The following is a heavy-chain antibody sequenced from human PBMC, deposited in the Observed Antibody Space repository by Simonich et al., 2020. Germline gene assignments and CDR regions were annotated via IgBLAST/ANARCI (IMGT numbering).Heavy chain of an antibody. CDR3: ARVGYSNYYYYGMDV. CDR2: IYHSGST. Sequence: QVQLQESGPGLAKPSETLSLTCAVSGYSISSGYYWGWIRQPPGKGLEWIGSIYHSGSTYYNPSLKSRVTISVDTSKNQFSLKLSAVTAADTAVYYGARVGYSNYYYYGMDVWGQGTTVTVSS. D-gene: IGHD6-13*01. CDR1: GYSISSGYY. V-gene: IGHV4-38-2*01. J-gene: IGHJ6*02.